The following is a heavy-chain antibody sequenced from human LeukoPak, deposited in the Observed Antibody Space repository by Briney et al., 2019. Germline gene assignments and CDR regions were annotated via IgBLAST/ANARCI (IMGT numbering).Heavy chain of an antibody. J-gene: IGHJ5*02. Sequence: SVKVSCKASGGTFSSYAISWVRQAPGQGLEWMGGIIPIFGTANYAQKFQGRATITADESTSTAYMELSSLRSEDTAVYYCASRLLDSSGYYFNWFDPWGQGTLVTVSS. CDR1: GGTFSSYA. CDR2: IIPIFGTA. CDR3: ASRLLDSSGYYFNWFDP. V-gene: IGHV1-69*13. D-gene: IGHD3-22*01.